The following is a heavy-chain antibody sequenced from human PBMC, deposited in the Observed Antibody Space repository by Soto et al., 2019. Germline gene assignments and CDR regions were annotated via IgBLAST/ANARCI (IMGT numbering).Heavy chain of an antibody. CDR1: GFTFSSYW. Sequence: GGSLRLSCAASGFTFSSYWMSWVRQAPGKGLEWVANIKQDGSEKYYVDSVKGRLTISRDNAKNSLYLQMNSLRAEDTAVYYSARDQSAITIFGVVRFYYGMDVWGQGTTVTVSS. V-gene: IGHV3-7*03. CDR2: IKQDGSEK. CDR3: ARDQSAITIFGVVRFYYGMDV. J-gene: IGHJ6*02. D-gene: IGHD3-3*01.